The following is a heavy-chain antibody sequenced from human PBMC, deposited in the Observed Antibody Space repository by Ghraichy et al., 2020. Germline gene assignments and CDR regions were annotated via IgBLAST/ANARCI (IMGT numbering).Heavy chain of an antibody. CDR1: GFSFSSYS. Sequence: GGSLRLSCTASGFSFSSYSINWVRQAPGKGLEWVSFISSSGSPIYYAESVKGRFTISRDNAEKSLYLQMNSLRAEDTAVYYCARVVVTDIPYRYSGMDVWGQGTTVTVSS. J-gene: IGHJ6*02. CDR3: ARVVVTDIPYRYSGMDV. D-gene: IGHD2-21*02. V-gene: IGHV3-48*01. CDR2: ISSSGSPI.